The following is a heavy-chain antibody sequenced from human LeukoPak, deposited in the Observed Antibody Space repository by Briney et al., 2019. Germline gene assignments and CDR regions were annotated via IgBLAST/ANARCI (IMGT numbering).Heavy chain of an antibody. CDR3: ARGAKQQLVPFDY. V-gene: IGHV3-30-3*01. CDR2: ISYDGSNK. Sequence: PGGSLRLSCAACGFTFSSYVMHLVRQAPGKGLEWVAVISYDGSNKYYADSVKGRFTISRDNSKNTLYLQMNSLRAEDTAVYYCARGAKQQLVPFDYWGQGTLVTVSS. D-gene: IGHD6-13*01. J-gene: IGHJ4*02. CDR1: GFTFSSYV.